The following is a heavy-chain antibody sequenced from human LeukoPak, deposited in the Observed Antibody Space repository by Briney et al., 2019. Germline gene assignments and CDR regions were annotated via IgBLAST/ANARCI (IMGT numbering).Heavy chain of an antibody. Sequence: PSETLSLTCTVSGGSISSYYWSWIRQPPGKGLEWIGYIYYSGSTNYNPSLKSRVTISVDTSKNQFSLKLSSVTAADTAVYYCARGCSSTSCYGLYYFDDWGQGTLVTVSS. D-gene: IGHD2-2*01. J-gene: IGHJ4*02. V-gene: IGHV4-59*01. CDR3: ARGCSSTSCYGLYYFDD. CDR1: GGSISSYY. CDR2: IYYSGST.